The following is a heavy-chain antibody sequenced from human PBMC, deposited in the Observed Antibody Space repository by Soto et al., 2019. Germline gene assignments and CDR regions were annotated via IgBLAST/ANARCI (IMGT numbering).Heavy chain of an antibody. D-gene: IGHD3-10*01. V-gene: IGHV4-34*01. Sequence: PSETLSLTCAVYGGSFSGYYWSWIRQPPGKGLEWIGEINHSGSTNYNPSLKSRVTISVDTSKNQFSLKLSSVTAADTAVYYCARGRNYYGSGSYSPYYYYGMDVWGQGTTVTVS. CDR2: INHSGST. CDR3: ARGRNYYGSGSYSPYYYYGMDV. CDR1: GGSFSGYY. J-gene: IGHJ6*02.